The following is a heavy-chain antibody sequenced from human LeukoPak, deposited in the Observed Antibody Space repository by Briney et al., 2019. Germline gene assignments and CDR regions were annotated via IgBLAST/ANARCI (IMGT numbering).Heavy chain of an antibody. J-gene: IGHJ6*04. CDR3: ARDIVLMVYAAGMDV. Sequence: ASVKVSCKASGYTFTGYYMHWVRQAPGQGLEWMGWINPNSGGTNYAQKFQGRVTMTRDTSVSTAYMELSRLRSDDTAVYYCARDIVLMVYAAGMDVWGKGTTVTVSS. CDR1: GYTFTGYY. V-gene: IGHV1-2*02. D-gene: IGHD2-8*01. CDR2: INPNSGGT.